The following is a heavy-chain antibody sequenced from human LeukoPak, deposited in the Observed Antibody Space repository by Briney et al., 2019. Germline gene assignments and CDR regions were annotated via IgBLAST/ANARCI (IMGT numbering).Heavy chain of an antibody. D-gene: IGHD6-13*01. V-gene: IGHV4-4*07. CDR1: AGSISSYY. Sequence: SETLSLTCTVSAGSISSYYWSWIRQPAGKGLEWIGRIYTSGSTNYNPSLKSRVTMSVDTSKNQFSLKRSSVTAADTAVYYCARDPLYSSSWEFDYWGQGTLVTVSS. CDR2: IYTSGST. J-gene: IGHJ4*02. CDR3: ARDPLYSSSWEFDY.